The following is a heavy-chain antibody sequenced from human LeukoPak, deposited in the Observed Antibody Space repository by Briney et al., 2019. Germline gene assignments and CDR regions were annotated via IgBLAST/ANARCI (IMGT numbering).Heavy chain of an antibody. CDR3: AKSGHDSSGYYRPYYFDY. Sequence: SGGSLRLSCAASGFTFSGYAMSWVRQAPGKGLEWVSAISGSGGSTYYADSVKGRFTISRDNSKNTLYLQMNSLRAEDTAVYYCAKSGHDSSGYYRPYYFDYWGQGTLVTVSS. CDR2: ISGSGGST. V-gene: IGHV3-23*01. CDR1: GFTFSGYA. J-gene: IGHJ4*02. D-gene: IGHD3-22*01.